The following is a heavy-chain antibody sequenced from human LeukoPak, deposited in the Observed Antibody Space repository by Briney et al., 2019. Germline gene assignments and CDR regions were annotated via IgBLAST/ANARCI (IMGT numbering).Heavy chain of an antibody. D-gene: IGHD3-10*01. Sequence: PSETLSLTCTVSGGSFCGYYWSWIRQPPGKGLEWIGEIYDSGSTNYSPSLMSRVTISVDTSKNQFSLRLSSVTAADTAVYYCARKDRYDSGSHDYWGQGTLVTVSS. CDR2: IYDSGST. CDR1: GGSFCGYY. J-gene: IGHJ4*02. CDR3: ARKDRYDSGSHDY. V-gene: IGHV4-34*01.